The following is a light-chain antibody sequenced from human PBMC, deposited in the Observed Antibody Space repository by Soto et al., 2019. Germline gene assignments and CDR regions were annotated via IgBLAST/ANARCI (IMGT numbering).Light chain of an antibody. CDR1: QSISDS. J-gene: IGKJ5*01. Sequence: ELVMTQSPATLSLSPGERATLSCRASQSISDSLAWYYQKPGQAPMLLIYDASTRATDIPARFSGSGSGTDFTLTISNLQSEDFAVYYCQQYKKWPPSTFGQGTRLEIK. CDR2: DAS. CDR3: QQYKKWPPST. V-gene: IGKV3D-15*01.